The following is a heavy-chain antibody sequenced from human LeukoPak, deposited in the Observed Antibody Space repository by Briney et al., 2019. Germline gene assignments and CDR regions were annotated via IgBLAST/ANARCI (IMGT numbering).Heavy chain of an antibody. CDR2: INHSGST. CDR3: ARGHTGYCSSTSCYTVDY. Sequence: SETLSLTCTVSGGSISSYYWSWIRQPPGKGLEWIGEINHSGSTNYNPSLKSRVTISVDTSKNQFSLKLSSVTAADTAVYYCARGHTGYCSSTSCYTVDYWGQGTLVTVSS. CDR1: GGSISSYY. V-gene: IGHV4-34*01. J-gene: IGHJ4*02. D-gene: IGHD2-2*02.